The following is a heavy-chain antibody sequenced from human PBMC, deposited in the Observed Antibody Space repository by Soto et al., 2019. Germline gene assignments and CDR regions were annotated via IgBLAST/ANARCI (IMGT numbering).Heavy chain of an antibody. Sequence: QVQLVESGGGVVQPGRSLRLSCAASGFTFSSYGMHWVRQAPGKGLEWVAVISYDGSNKYYADSVKGRFTISRDNSKNTLYLQMNSLRAEDTAVYYCAKDVGATTDYWGRGTLVTVSS. CDR2: ISYDGSNK. D-gene: IGHD1-26*01. J-gene: IGHJ4*02. CDR1: GFTFSSYG. CDR3: AKDVGATTDY. V-gene: IGHV3-30*18.